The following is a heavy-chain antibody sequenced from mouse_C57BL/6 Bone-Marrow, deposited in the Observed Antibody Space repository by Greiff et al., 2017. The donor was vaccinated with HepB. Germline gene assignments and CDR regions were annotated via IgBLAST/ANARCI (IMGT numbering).Heavy chain of an antibody. CDR1: GFTFSDAW. J-gene: IGHJ2*01. D-gene: IGHD3-3*01. CDR2: IRNKANNHAT. CDR3: TRGLGGLYYFDY. V-gene: IGHV6-6*01. Sequence: EVNLVESGGGLVQPGGSMKLSCAASGFTFSDAWMDWVRQSPEKGLEWVAEIRNKANNHATYYAESVKGRFNISRDDSKSSVYLQMNSLRAEDTGIYYCTRGLGGLYYFDYWGQGTTLTVSS.